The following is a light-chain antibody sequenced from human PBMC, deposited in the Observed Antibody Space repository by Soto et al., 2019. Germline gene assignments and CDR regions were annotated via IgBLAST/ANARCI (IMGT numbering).Light chain of an antibody. V-gene: IGKV3-15*01. CDR3: QQYRNWPRT. J-gene: IGKJ1*01. Sequence: EIVMTQSPATLSVSPGERATLSCRASQSVSSYLACYQQKLGQAPRLLIQGASTRATGIPARFSGSGSGTEFTLTISSLQSEDFAVYYCQQYRNWPRTFGQGTKV. CDR1: QSVSSY. CDR2: GAS.